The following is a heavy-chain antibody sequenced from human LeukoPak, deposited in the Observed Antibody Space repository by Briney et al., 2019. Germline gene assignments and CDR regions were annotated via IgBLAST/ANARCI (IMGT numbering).Heavy chain of an antibody. CDR2: IYYSGST. Sequence: SETLSLTCTVSGGSISSSSYYWGWIRRPPGKGLEWIGSIYYSGSTYYNPSLKSRVTISVDTSKNQFSLKLSSVTAADTAVYYCARAYYDFWSGYYSAYYMDVWGKGTTVTVSS. J-gene: IGHJ6*03. CDR3: ARAYYDFWSGYYSAYYMDV. D-gene: IGHD3-3*01. V-gene: IGHV4-39*07. CDR1: GGSISSSSYY.